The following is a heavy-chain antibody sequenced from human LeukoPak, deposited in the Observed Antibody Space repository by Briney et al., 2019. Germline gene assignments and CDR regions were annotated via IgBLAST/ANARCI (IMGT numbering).Heavy chain of an antibody. Sequence: GGSLRLSCAASGFTVSSNYMSWVRQAPGKGLEWVSVIYSSGSPYYADSVKGRFTISRDNSKNTLYLQMNSLRAEDTAVYYCARGGLGNCSSSSCAPFYYGMDVWGQGTTVTVSS. D-gene: IGHD2-2*01. V-gene: IGHV3-66*02. CDR1: GFTVSSNY. J-gene: IGHJ6*02. CDR2: IYSSGSP. CDR3: ARGGLGNCSSSSCAPFYYGMDV.